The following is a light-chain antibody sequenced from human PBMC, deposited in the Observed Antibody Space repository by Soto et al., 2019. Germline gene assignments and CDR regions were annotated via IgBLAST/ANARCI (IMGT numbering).Light chain of an antibody. J-gene: IGKJ1*01. Sequence: EIVMTQSPATLSVSPGERATLSCRTRQSVSCNLAWYQQKPGQTPRLLIYGASTRATGIPARFSGGGAGTEFTLTISSLQSEDFAVYYCQQYNNWPPAFGQGTKVEIK. CDR3: QQYNNWPPA. CDR1: QSVSCN. V-gene: IGKV3-15*01. CDR2: GAS.